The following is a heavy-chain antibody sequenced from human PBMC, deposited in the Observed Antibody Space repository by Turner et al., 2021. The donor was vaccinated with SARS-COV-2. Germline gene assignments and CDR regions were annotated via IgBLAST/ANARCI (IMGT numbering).Heavy chain of an antibody. CDR3: AKDGAPFLLYFGEPTFYFDY. CDR2: ISYDGSNK. V-gene: IGHV3-30*18. Sequence: QVQLVESGGGVVQPGRSLRLSRAASGFTFSSYGMHWVRQAPGKGLEWVAVISYDGSNKYYADSVKGRFTISRDNSKNTLYLQMNSLRAEDTAVYYCAKDGAPFLLYFGEPTFYFDYWGQGTLVTVSS. D-gene: IGHD3-10*01. J-gene: IGHJ4*02. CDR1: GFTFSSYG.